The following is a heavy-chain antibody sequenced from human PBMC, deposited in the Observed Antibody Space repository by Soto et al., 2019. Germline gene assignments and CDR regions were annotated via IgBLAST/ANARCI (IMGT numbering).Heavy chain of an antibody. D-gene: IGHD6-13*01. CDR1: GFSFTTYW. Sequence: PGESLKNCCKGSGFSFTTYWFAWLRHMLGKGLEWIGIIYPGDSKTTYSRSFPGQVTSSAGKSIGTAYRQWSRLKASDTAMYYCAMTEFGSYSSSRIDAFDIRGQGTMVTVS. CDR2: IYPGDSKT. V-gene: IGHV5-51*01. J-gene: IGHJ3*02. CDR3: AMTEFGSYSSSRIDAFDI.